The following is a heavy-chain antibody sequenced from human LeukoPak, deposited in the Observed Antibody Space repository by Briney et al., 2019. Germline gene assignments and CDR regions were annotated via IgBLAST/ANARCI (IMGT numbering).Heavy chain of an antibody. Sequence: GGSLRLSRAASGFTFSSCAMSWVRQAPGKGLEWVSAISGSGGSTYYADSVKGRFTISRDNSKNTLYLQMNSLRAEDTAVYYCAKVSGRLLAPGAFDIWGQGTMVTVSS. CDR1: GFTFSSCA. CDR3: AKVSGRLLAPGAFDI. D-gene: IGHD2-15*01. V-gene: IGHV3-23*01. CDR2: ISGSGGST. J-gene: IGHJ3*02.